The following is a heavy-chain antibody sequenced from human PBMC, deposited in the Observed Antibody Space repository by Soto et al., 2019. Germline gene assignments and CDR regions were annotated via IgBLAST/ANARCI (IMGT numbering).Heavy chain of an antibody. Sequence: SETLSLTCAVYGGSFSGYYWSWIRQPPGKGLEWIGEINHSGSTNYNPSLKSRVTISVDTSKNQFSLKLSSVTAADTAVYYCARGIQLWSEGEHWFDPWGQGTLVTSPQ. CDR2: INHSGST. CDR3: ARGIQLWSEGEHWFDP. V-gene: IGHV4-34*01. J-gene: IGHJ5*02. CDR1: GGSFSGYY. D-gene: IGHD5-18*01.